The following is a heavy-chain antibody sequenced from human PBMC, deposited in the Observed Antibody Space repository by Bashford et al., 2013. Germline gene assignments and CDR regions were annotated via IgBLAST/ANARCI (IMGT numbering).Heavy chain of an antibody. D-gene: IGHD6-13*01. J-gene: IGHJ3*02. CDR2: INPSGGST. Sequence: ASVKVSCKASGYTFTSYYMHWVRQAPGQGLEWMGIINPSGGSTSYAQKFQGRVTMTRDTSTSTVYMELSSLKASDTAMYYCASPVGSSSWDLDAFDIWGQGTMVTVSS. V-gene: IGHV1-46*01. CDR3: ASPVGSSSWDLDAFDI. CDR1: GYTFTSYY.